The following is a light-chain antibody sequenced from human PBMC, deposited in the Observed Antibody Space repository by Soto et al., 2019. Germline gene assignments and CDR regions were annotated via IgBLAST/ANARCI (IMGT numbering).Light chain of an antibody. J-gene: IGKJ1*01. Sequence: AIRMTQSPSSFSASTGDRVTITCRASQGISSYLAWYQQKPGKAPKLLIYAESTLQSGVPTRFSGSGSGTDFTLTISGLQSEDFATYYCQQYYSYPQWTFGQGTKVEIK. CDR1: QGISSY. CDR3: QQYYSYPQWT. CDR2: AES. V-gene: IGKV1-8*01.